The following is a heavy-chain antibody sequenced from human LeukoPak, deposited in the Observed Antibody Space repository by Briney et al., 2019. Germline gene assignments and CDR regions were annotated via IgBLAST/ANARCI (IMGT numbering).Heavy chain of an antibody. CDR2: INPSGGST. V-gene: IGHV1-46*01. CDR3: ATVRERRNAFDI. J-gene: IGHJ3*02. CDR1: GYTFTSYY. D-gene: IGHD1-26*01. Sequence: ASVKVSCKASGYTFTSYYMHWVRQAPGQGLEWMGIINPSGGSTSYAQKFQGRVTMTRDTSTSTVYMELSSLRSEDTAVYYCATVRERRNAFDIWGQGTMVTVSS.